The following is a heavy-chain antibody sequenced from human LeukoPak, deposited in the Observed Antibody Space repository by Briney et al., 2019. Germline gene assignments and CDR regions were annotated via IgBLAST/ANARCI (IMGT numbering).Heavy chain of an antibody. CDR1: GGSISSSSYY. V-gene: IGHV4-39*02. CDR3: AREQLALDY. D-gene: IGHD1-1*01. Sequence: SETLSLTCTVSGGSISSSSYYWGWIRQPPGKGLEWIGSIYYSGSTYYNPSLKSRVTISVDMPKNQFSLKLSSVAAADTAVYYCAREQLALDYWGQGTLVTVSS. CDR2: IYYSGST. J-gene: IGHJ4*02.